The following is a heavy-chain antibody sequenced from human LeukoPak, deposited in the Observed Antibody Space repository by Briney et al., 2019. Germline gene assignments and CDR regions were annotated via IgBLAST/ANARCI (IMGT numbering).Heavy chain of an antibody. J-gene: IGHJ4*02. V-gene: IGHV1-69*13. CDR3: ARMLLELPGRALDY. CDR2: IIPIFGTA. CDR1: GGTFSSYA. Sequence: SVKVSCKASGGTFSSYAISWVRQAPGQGLEWMGGIIPIFGTANYAQKFQGRVTITADESTSTAYMELSSLRSEDTAVYYCARMLLELPGRALDYWGQGTLVTVSS. D-gene: IGHD1-7*01.